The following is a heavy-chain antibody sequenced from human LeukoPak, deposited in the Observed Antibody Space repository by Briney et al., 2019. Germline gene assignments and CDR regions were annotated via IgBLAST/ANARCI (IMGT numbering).Heavy chain of an antibody. CDR1: GGSISSYY. CDR3: AREFNGSGNFDY. CDR2: IYYSGST. Sequence: PSETLSLTCTVSGGSISSYYWSWIRQPPGKGLEWIGYIYYSGSTNCNPSLKSRVTIPVDTSKNQFSLKLSSVTAADTAVYYCAREFNGSGNFDYWGQGTLVTVSS. V-gene: IGHV4-59*01. J-gene: IGHJ4*02. D-gene: IGHD3-10*01.